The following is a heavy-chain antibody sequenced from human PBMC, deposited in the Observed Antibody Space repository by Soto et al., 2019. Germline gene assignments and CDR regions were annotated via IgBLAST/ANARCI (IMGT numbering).Heavy chain of an antibody. Sequence: ASVKVSCKAFGYTFTRSGISWVRQAPGQGLEWMGWISTYNGDTSYAQTFQGRVTMTTDTSTSTVHMEVRSLRSDDTAVYYCAREGVAPYYFYGMDVWGQGTPVTVSS. CDR3: AREGVAPYYFYGMDV. CDR1: GYTFTRSG. V-gene: IGHV1-18*01. D-gene: IGHD5-12*01. J-gene: IGHJ6*02. CDR2: ISTYNGDT.